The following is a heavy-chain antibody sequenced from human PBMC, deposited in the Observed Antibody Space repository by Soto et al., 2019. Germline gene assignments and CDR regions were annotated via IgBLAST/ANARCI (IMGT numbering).Heavy chain of an antibody. V-gene: IGHV3-23*01. Sequence: PGGSVRLSCAACGLSFSSYAMSWVRQAPGKGLDWVSSISYSGDTRYYADSVKGRFTISRDNSKNTMYLQMNSLRAEDTAVYYCAKDIRGVDYWGQGTLVTVSS. D-gene: IGHD2-8*02. CDR3: AKDIRGVDY. J-gene: IGHJ4*02. CDR2: ISYSGDTR. CDR1: GLSFSSYA.